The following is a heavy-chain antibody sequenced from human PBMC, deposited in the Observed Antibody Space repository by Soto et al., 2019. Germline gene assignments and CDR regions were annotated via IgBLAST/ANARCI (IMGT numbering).Heavy chain of an antibody. CDR1: GFNFDDYG. CDR3: ATGSGGYDNSGSQKRWYYYYMDV. CDR2: IGWDGGSI. Sequence: EVQLVESGGGVEQPGRSLRLSCAASGFNFDDYGMNWVRQAPGKGLEWVSGIGWDGGSIGYADSVKGRFIISRDNDKKYLYLQMDSMRIEDTALYYCATGSGGYDNSGSQKRWYYYYMDVWGKGTLVTVSS. V-gene: IGHV3-9*01. D-gene: IGHD3-10*01. J-gene: IGHJ6*03.